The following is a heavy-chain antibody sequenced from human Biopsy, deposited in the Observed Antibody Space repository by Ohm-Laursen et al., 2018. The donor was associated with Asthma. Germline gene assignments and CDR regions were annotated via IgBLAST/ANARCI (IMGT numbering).Heavy chain of an antibody. Sequence: SLRLSCSASGFTFSSSAMSWVRQVPGKGLEWVANIKHDGTEKHHVDSLKGRFTISRDNAKNSLYLQMNSLRAEDTAVYYCARTFHFWSPYHAEHFQHWGQGTLVTVPS. CDR1: GFTFSSSA. V-gene: IGHV3-7*01. D-gene: IGHD3-3*02. J-gene: IGHJ1*01. CDR2: IKHDGTEK. CDR3: ARTFHFWSPYHAEHFQH.